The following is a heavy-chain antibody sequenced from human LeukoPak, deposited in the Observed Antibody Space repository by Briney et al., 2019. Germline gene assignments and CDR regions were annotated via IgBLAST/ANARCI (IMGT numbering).Heavy chain of an antibody. D-gene: IGHD1-26*01. CDR3: ARVYSGSYNY. Sequence: SETLSLTCAVYGGSFSGYYWIWIRQPPGKGLEWIGEINHSGSTNYNPSLKSRVTISVDTSKNQFSLKLSSVTAADTAVYYCARVYSGSYNYWGQGTLVTVSS. J-gene: IGHJ4*02. CDR2: INHSGST. CDR1: GGSFSGYY. V-gene: IGHV4-34*01.